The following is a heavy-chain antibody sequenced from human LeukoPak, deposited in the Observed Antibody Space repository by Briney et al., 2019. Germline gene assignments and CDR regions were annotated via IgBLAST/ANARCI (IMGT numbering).Heavy chain of an antibody. V-gene: IGHV4-39*07. J-gene: IGHJ4*02. D-gene: IGHD5-24*01. Sequence: PSETLSLTCTVSGDSISTSSYYWGWIRQPPGKGLEWIGSIYYSGSTHYNPSLKSRVTMSLDTSKNQFSLKLSSVTAADTAAYYCARDGEMATIENYFEYWGQGTLVTVSS. CDR3: ARDGEMATIENYFEY. CDR2: IYYSGST. CDR1: GDSISTSSYY.